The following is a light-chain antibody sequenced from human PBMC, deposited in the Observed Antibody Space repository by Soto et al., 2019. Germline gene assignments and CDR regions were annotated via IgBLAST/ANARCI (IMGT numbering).Light chain of an antibody. CDR1: QTISDW. V-gene: IGKV1-5*01. Sequence: DIQMTQSPSTLSASIGDRVTITCRASQTISDWLAWYQQEPGKAPKLLIYDASSLNSGVPSRFSGSGSGAEFTLTISSLQPDDFATYYCQQYKSYCTFGQGTKVEIK. J-gene: IGKJ1*01. CDR2: DAS. CDR3: QQYKSYCT.